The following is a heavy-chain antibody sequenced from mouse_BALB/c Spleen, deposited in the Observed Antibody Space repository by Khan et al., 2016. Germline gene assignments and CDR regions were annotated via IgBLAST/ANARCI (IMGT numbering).Heavy chain of an antibody. CDR2: ISYSGST. D-gene: IGHD1-1*01. CDR3: ATTTVVATRYFDV. CDR1: GYSITSDYA. Sequence: EVQLQESGPGLVKPSQSLSLTCTVTGYSITSDYAWNWIRQFPGNKLEWMGYISYSGSTRYNPSLKSRISITRDTSKNQFFLQLNSVTTEDTATYYCATTTVVATRYFDVWGAGTTVTVSS. J-gene: IGHJ1*01. V-gene: IGHV3-2*02.